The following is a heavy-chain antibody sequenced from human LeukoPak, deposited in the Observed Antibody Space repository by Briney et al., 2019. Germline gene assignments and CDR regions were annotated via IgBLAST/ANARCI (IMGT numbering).Heavy chain of an antibody. Sequence: GGSLRLSCAASGFTFSSYSMSWVRQAPGKGLEWLSYISSSSSTIYYADSVKGRFTISRDNAKNSLYLQMNSLSAEDTAVYYWARARVATGVFDFWGQGTRVTVSS. J-gene: IGHJ4*02. CDR2: ISSSSSTI. CDR3: ARARVATGVFDF. V-gene: IGHV3-48*01. CDR1: GFTFSSYS. D-gene: IGHD2-21*02.